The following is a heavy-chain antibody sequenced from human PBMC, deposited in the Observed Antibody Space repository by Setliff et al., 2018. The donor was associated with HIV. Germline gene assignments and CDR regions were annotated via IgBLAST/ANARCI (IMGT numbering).Heavy chain of an antibody. D-gene: IGHD6-19*01. CDR2: IVGGASST. Sequence: GGFLRLSCVASGFTFINYAMSWVRQAPGKGLEWVSAIVGGASSTVYADSVKGRFTISRDNSKNTLYLQMNSLRPEDTAIYYCAKLAPSYSSGKDDFWGQGTLVTVSS. V-gene: IGHV3-23*01. CDR3: AKLAPSYSSGKDDF. CDR1: GFTFINYA. J-gene: IGHJ4*02.